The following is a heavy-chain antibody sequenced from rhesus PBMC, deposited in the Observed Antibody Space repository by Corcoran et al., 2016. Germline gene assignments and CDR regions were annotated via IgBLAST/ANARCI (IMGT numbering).Heavy chain of an antibody. CDR3: AKARSWNEYFEF. CDR2: IYGGSGST. V-gene: IGHV4-147*01. Sequence: QVQLQESGPGVVKPSETLSLTCAVSCGSISSYWCGWIRQPPGKGLEGIGQIYGGSGSTSNNPALKSRVTMSSDTSKNQFALKLSSVTAADTAVYYCAKARSWNEYFEFWGQGALVTVSS. CDR1: CGSISSYW. J-gene: IGHJ1*01. D-gene: IGHD1-14*01.